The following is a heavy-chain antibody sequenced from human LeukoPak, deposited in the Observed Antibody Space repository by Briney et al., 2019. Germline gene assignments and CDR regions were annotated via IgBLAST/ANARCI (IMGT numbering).Heavy chain of an antibody. V-gene: IGHV1-58*02. J-gene: IGHJ4*02. CDR3: AAELYSGTYGRCCSFAS. Sequence: ASVKVSCKTSGFTFSNSAMQWVRQARGQRLEWIGWIIVGSGRTHYAQNLQERITITRDMSTNTAYMELSSLRSDDTAVYYCAAELYSGTYGRCCSFASWGQGTQVTVSS. D-gene: IGHD1-26*01. CDR2: IIVGSGRT. CDR1: GFTFSNSA.